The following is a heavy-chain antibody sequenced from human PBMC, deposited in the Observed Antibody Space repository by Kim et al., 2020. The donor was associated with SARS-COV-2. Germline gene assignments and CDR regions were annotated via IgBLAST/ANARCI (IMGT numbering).Heavy chain of an antibody. V-gene: IGHV7-4-1*02. CDR2: INTDTGSP. J-gene: IGHJ4*02. CDR1: GYTFTNHA. D-gene: IGHD3-16*02. CDR3: ERFVWGGYRCFVS. Sequence: ASVKVSCKASGYTFTNHAINWVRQAPGRGLEWMGWINTDTGSPTYAPDFTGRFVFSLDTSVSTAYLQIRSLEAEYTALSYCERFVWGGYRCFVSWGQGTL.